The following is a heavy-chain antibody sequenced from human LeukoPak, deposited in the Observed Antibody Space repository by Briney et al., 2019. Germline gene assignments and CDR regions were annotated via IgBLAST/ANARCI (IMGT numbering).Heavy chain of an antibody. D-gene: IGHD4/OR15-4a*01. J-gene: IGHJ4*02. V-gene: IGHV3-74*01. Sequence: PGGSLRLSCVAFASNFSTSWTYWVRQAPGKGLVWASRISSDGSSITYADSVKGRFTISRDNAKNTLYLQRNSLRVEDTAVYYCTRADGTWANDYWGQGTLVTVSS. CDR2: ISSDGSSI. CDR1: ASNFSTSW. CDR3: TRADGTWANDY.